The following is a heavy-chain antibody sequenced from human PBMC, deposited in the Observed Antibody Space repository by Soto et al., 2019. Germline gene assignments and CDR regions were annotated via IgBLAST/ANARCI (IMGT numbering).Heavy chain of an antibody. CDR2: IDPIDSYT. CDR1: GYSFTSYW. J-gene: IGHJ4*02. V-gene: IGHV5-10-1*01. Sequence: GGALKISCNGSGYSFTSYWIRWVRQIPGKGLEWLGRIDPIDSYTNYSPSFQRHVPISADKSISTAYLQWSSLKASDTAMYYCARLVPAAIGGYDYWGQGTLVTVSS. D-gene: IGHD2-2*01. CDR3: ARLVPAAIGGYDY.